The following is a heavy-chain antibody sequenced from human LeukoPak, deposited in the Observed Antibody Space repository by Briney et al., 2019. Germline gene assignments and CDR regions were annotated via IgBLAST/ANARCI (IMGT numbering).Heavy chain of an antibody. CDR2: INSDGSST. D-gene: IGHD3-10*01. CDR1: GFTFSSYW. CDR3: ARGLWFGEEGSLDY. J-gene: IGHJ4*02. Sequence: QPGGSLRLSRAASGFTFSSYWMHWVRQAPGKGLVWVSRINSDGSSTSYADSVKGRFTISRDNAKNSLYLQMNSLRDEDTAVYYCARGLWFGEEGSLDYWGQGTLVTVSS. V-gene: IGHV3-74*01.